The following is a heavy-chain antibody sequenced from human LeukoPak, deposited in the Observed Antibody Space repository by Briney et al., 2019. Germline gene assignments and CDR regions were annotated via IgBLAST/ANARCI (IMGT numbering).Heavy chain of an antibody. CDR3: ARGMTGSYFGYFDY. V-gene: IGHV3-48*03. D-gene: IGHD1-26*01. Sequence: GGSLRLSCAASGFTFGSYEMNWVRQAPGKGLEWVSYISSSGGTIYYADSVKGRFTVSRDNAKNSLYLQMNSLRAEDTAVYYCARGMTGSYFGYFDYWGQGTLVTVSS. CDR1: GFTFGSYE. J-gene: IGHJ4*02. CDR2: ISSSGGTI.